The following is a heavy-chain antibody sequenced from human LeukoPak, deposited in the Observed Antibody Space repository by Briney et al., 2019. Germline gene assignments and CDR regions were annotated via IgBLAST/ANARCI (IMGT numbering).Heavy chain of an antibody. V-gene: IGHV5-51*01. CDR2: IYPGDSDT. J-gene: IGHJ6*02. Sequence: GESLKISCKGSGYSFTSYWIGWVRQMPGKGLEWMGIIYPGDSDTRYSPSFQGQVTISADKSISTAYLQWSSLKASDTAMYYCARLGYDSSGYHPHYYYGMDVWGQGTTVTVSS. CDR3: ARLGYDSSGYHPHYYYGMDV. CDR1: GYSFTSYW. D-gene: IGHD3-22*01.